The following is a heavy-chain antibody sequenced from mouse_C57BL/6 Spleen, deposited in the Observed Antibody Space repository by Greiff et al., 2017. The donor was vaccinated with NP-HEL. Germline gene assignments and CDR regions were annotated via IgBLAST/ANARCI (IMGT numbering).Heavy chain of an antibody. D-gene: IGHD1-1*01. CDR2: IYPGSGST. CDR1: GYTFTRSW. Sequence: QVQLQQPGAELVKPGASVKMSCKASGYTFTRSWITWVKQRPGQGLEWIGDIYPGSGSTNYNEKFKSKATLTVDTSSSTAYMQLSSLTSEDSAVYYCARGKVVPYYFDYWGQGTTLTVSS. J-gene: IGHJ2*01. CDR3: ARGKVVPYYFDY. V-gene: IGHV1-55*01.